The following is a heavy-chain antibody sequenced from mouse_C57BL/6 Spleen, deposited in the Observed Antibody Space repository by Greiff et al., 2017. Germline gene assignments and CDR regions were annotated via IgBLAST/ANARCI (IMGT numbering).Heavy chain of an antibody. CDR1: GFTFSDAW. V-gene: IGHV6-6*01. J-gene: IGHJ1*03. Sequence: DVMLVESGGGLVQPGGSMKLSCAASGFTFSDAWMDWVRQSPEKGLEWVAEIRNKANNHASYYAESVKGRFTISRDDTKSSVYLQMNSLRAEDTGSDDCTVYGSGGYFDVWGTGTTVTVSS. D-gene: IGHD1-1*01. CDR2: IRNKANNHAS. CDR3: TVYGSGGYFDV.